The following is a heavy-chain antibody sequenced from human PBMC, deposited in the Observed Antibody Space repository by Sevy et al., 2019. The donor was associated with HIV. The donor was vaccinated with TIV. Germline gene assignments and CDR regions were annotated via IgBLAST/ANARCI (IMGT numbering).Heavy chain of an antibody. V-gene: IGHV3-23*01. D-gene: IGHD2-2*01. J-gene: IGHJ4*02. CDR3: AKGSTSSSEVGYFDY. Sequence: GGSLRLSCVTSGFTFSSYAMSWVRQAPGKGLEWVSVISGNGGYTYYADSVKGRFTISRDTSKNTLYLQMNSLRAEDTAVYYCAKGSTSSSEVGYFDYWGQGTLVTVSS. CDR1: GFTFSSYA. CDR2: ISGNGGYT.